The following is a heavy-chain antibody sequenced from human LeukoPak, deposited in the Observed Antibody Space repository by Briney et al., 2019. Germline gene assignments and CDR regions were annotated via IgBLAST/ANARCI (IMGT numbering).Heavy chain of an antibody. V-gene: IGHV3-21*01. Sequence: GGFLRLSCAASGFTFSSYSMNWVRQAPGKGLEWVSSISSSSSYIYYADSVKGRFTISRDNAKNSLYLQMNSLRAEDTAVYYCARGSGDGYNFDYWGQGTLVTVSS. J-gene: IGHJ4*02. CDR1: GFTFSSYS. CDR3: ARGSGDGYNFDY. D-gene: IGHD5-24*01. CDR2: ISSSSSYI.